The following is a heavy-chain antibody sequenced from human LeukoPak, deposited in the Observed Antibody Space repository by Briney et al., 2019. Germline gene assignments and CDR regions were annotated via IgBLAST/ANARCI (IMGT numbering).Heavy chain of an antibody. D-gene: IGHD2-8*01. J-gene: IGHJ4*02. CDR3: ARTVCTNGVCYFAY. CDR2: ISSSSSYI. CDR1: GFTFSTFA. Sequence: GGSLRLSCAASGFTFSTFAMVWVRQPPGKGLEWVSSISSSSSYIYYADSVKGRFTISRDNAKNSLYLQMNSLRAEDTAVYYCARTVCTNGVCYFAYWGQGTLVTVSS. V-gene: IGHV3-21*01.